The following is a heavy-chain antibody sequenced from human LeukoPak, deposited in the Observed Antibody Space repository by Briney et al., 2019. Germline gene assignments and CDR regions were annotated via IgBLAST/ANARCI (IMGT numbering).Heavy chain of an antibody. D-gene: IGHD6-13*01. J-gene: IGHJ3*02. V-gene: IGHV3-7*01. CDR3: AREGIAAAVGAFDI. CDR2: IKQDGSEK. Sequence: PGGSLRLSCAASGFTFSSYWMSWVRQAPGKGLEWVANIKQDGSEKYYVDSVKGRFTISRDNAKNSLYLQMNSLRAEDTAVYYCAREGIAAAVGAFDIWGQGTMVTVSS. CDR1: GFTFSSYW.